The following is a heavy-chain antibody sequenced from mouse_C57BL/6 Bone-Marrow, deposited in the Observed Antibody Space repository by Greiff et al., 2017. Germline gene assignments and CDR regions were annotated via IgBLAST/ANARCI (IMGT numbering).Heavy chain of an antibody. Sequence: EVQLQESGGDLVKPGGSLKLSCAASGFTFSSYGMSWVRQTPDKRLEWVATISSGGSYTYYPDSVKGRFTISRDNAKNTLYLQMSSLKSEDTAMYYCARLRTGPFAYWGQGTLVTVSA. V-gene: IGHV5-6*01. CDR2: ISSGGSYT. CDR1: GFTFSSYG. J-gene: IGHJ3*01. D-gene: IGHD4-1*01. CDR3: ARLRTGPFAY.